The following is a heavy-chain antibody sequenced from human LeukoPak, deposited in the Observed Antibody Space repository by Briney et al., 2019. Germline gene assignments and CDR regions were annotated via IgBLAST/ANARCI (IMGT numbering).Heavy chain of an antibody. D-gene: IGHD3-3*01. Sequence: SETLSLTCTVSGGSISSSSYYWGWIRQPPGKGLEWIGSIYYSGSTYYNPSLKSRVTISVDTSKNQFSLKLSSVTAADTAVYYCARTYYDFWSGYYYYYYYMDVWGKGTTVTVSS. CDR1: GGSISSSSYY. CDR2: IYYSGST. V-gene: IGHV4-39*07. J-gene: IGHJ6*03. CDR3: ARTYYDFWSGYYYYYYYMDV.